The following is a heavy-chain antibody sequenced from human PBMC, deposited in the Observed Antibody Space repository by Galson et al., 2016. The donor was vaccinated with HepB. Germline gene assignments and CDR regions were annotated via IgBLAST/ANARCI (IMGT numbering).Heavy chain of an antibody. V-gene: IGHV4-39*01. D-gene: IGHD3-10*01. J-gene: IGHJ5*02. CDR2: VYFSGST. CDR1: GDSIGGTSYY. Sequence: ETLSLTCTVSGDSIGGTSYYWGWIRQPPGKGLEWIGNVYFSGSTYYNPSLKSRVTISLDTSKNQFSLKVTSVTAADTAMYYCARNYGLWFGESNWFDPWGQGTVVTVSS. CDR3: ARNYGLWFGESNWFDP.